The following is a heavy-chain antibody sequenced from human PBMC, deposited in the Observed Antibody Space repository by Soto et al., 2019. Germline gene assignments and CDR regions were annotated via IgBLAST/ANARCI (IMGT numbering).Heavy chain of an antibody. V-gene: IGHV1-18*04. CDR3: AREGSKSYSGVFFFVP. CDR2: ISTYNDIT. Sequence: ASVKVSCKASGYTFTTYGISWLRQAPGQGLEWMGWISTYNDITTYAQKFQGRVTMTTDRSTRTAYMELRSLRSDDTAVYYCAREGSKSYSGVFFFVPWGPGTLVTVSS. CDR1: GYTFTTYG. D-gene: IGHD1-26*01. J-gene: IGHJ5*02.